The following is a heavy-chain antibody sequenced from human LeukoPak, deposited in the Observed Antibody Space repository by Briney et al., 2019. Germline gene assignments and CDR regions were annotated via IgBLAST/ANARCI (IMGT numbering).Heavy chain of an antibody. Sequence: GGSLRLSCAASGFTFSSYAMTWVRQAPGKGLEWVSAISGSGGATYYADSVKGRFTISRDNSKNTLYLQMNSLRADDTAVYYCAKSTVTTGDWYFDYWGQGTLVTVSS. D-gene: IGHD4-17*01. CDR3: AKSTVTTGDWYFDY. J-gene: IGHJ4*02. V-gene: IGHV3-23*01. CDR1: GFTFSSYA. CDR2: ISGSGGAT.